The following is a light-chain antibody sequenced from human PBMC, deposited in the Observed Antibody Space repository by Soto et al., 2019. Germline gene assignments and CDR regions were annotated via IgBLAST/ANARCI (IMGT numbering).Light chain of an antibody. Sequence: EIVLTQSPATLSLSPGERATLSCRASQSVGSYLAWSQQKPGQSPSLLIHDASYRATGIPPRFSGSGSGTDFTLTISSLAPEDFAVYYCQQRSDWPRTFGQGTRLEIK. CDR3: QQRSDWPRT. CDR1: QSVGSY. J-gene: IGKJ5*01. V-gene: IGKV3-11*01. CDR2: DAS.